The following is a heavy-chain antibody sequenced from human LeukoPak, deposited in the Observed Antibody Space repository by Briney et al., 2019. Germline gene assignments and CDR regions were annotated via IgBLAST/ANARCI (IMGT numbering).Heavy chain of an antibody. V-gene: IGHV4-59*01. CDR1: GRTITRYY. CDR3: AGAYNEYNFLFDY. Sequence: PSETLSLTCSVSGRTITRYYWSWIRQPPGKGLEWIGFVYHSGTPKYDPSLKSRVTISLDTSNNQFSLRLTSVTAADTAVYYCAGAYNEYNFLFDYWGQGNLVTVSS. D-gene: IGHD5-24*01. CDR2: VYHSGTP. J-gene: IGHJ4*01.